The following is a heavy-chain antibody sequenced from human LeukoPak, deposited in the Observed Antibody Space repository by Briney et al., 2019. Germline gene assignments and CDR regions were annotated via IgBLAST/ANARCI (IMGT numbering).Heavy chain of an antibody. D-gene: IGHD3-9*01. CDR2: INPNSGGT. V-gene: IGHV1-2*02. Sequence: VASVKVSCKASGYTFTGYYMHWVRQAPGQGLEWMGWINPNSGGTNYAQKFQGRVTMTRDTSISTAYMELSRLRSDDTAVYYCARVMFGLRSFDWPFDYWGQGTLVTVSS. CDR3: ARVMFGLRSFDWPFDY. J-gene: IGHJ4*02. CDR1: GYTFTGYY.